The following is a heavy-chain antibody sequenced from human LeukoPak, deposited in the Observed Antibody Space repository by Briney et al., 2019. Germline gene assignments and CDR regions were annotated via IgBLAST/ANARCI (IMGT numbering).Heavy chain of an antibody. J-gene: IGHJ4*02. D-gene: IGHD4-17*01. CDR2: ISYDGSNK. CDR1: GFTFSSYG. V-gene: IGHV3-30*03. Sequence: PGGSLRLSCAASGFTFSSYGMHWVRQAPGKGLEWVAVISYDGSNKYYADSVKGRFTISRDNSKNTLYLQMNSLRAEDTAVYYCASPDYGDSKYYFDYWGQGTLVTVSS. CDR3: ASPDYGDSKYYFDY.